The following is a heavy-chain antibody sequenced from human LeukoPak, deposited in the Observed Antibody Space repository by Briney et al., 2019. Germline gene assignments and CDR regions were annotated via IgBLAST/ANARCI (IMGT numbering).Heavy chain of an antibody. D-gene: IGHD3-10*01. CDR3: ARDIAMVRGNDY. J-gene: IGHJ4*02. CDR2: ISSSGSTI. V-gene: IGHV3-11*04. CDR1: GFTSSDYY. Sequence: GGSLRLSCAASGFTSSDYYMSWIRQAPGKGLEWVSYISSSGSTIYYADSVKGRFTISRDNAKNSLYLQMNSLRAEGTAVYYCARDIAMVRGNDYWGQGTLVTVSS.